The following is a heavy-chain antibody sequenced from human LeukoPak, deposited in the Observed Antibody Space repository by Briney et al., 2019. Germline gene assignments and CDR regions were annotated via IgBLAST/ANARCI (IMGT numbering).Heavy chain of an antibody. V-gene: IGHV3-23*01. CDR1: GFTFSSYA. Sequence: PGGSRRLSCAASGFTFSSYAMSWVRQAPGKGLEWVSEISGSGGSTYYADSVKGRFTISRDNSKNTLYLQMNSLRAEDTAVYYCAKDKVSSSWYYFDYWGQGTLVTVSS. J-gene: IGHJ4*02. CDR2: ISGSGGST. D-gene: IGHD6-13*01. CDR3: AKDKVSSSWYYFDY.